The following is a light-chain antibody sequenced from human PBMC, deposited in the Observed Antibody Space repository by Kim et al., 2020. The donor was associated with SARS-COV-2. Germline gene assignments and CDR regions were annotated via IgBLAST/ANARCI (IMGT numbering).Light chain of an antibody. CDR1: SLSSYY. Sequence: LGQTIRITCQGDSLSSYYASWFQQKQGQAPVLVIYGEDNRPSGIPDRFSGAGSGNTASLTIAGAQAEEEADYYCSSRDSNSNHWVFGGGTKLTVL. CDR3: SSRDSNSNHWV. CDR2: GED. V-gene: IGLV3-19*01. J-gene: IGLJ3*02.